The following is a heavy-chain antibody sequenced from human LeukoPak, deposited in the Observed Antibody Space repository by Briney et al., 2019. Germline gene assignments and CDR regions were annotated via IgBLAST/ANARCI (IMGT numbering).Heavy chain of an antibody. CDR1: GSTFSSYA. CDR3: ARAAYDSNGYTANHDY. D-gene: IGHD3-22*01. CDR2: ISGSGGST. J-gene: IGHJ4*02. Sequence: GGSLRLSCAASGSTFSSYAMSWVRQAPGKGLEWVSAISGSGGSTHYADSVKGRFTISRDNSRSTLYLQMDNLRAEDTAVYFCARAAYDSNGYTANHDYWGQGTLVTVSS. V-gene: IGHV3-23*01.